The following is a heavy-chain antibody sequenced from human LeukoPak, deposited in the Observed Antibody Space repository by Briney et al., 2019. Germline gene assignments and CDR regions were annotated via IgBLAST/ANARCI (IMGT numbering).Heavy chain of an antibody. D-gene: IGHD5-12*01. CDR2: ISSSGSTT. V-gene: IGHV3-11*01. CDR3: ARDSGYDSVAIDY. J-gene: IGHJ4*02. CDR1: GFTFSDYY. Sequence: VGTLRLSCAASGFTFSDYYTSWIRQAPAQGREWVSYISSSGSTTSYADSVTGRFTISRDNAKNSLYLQMNSLRAEDTAVYYCARDSGYDSVAIDYWGQGTLVTVSS.